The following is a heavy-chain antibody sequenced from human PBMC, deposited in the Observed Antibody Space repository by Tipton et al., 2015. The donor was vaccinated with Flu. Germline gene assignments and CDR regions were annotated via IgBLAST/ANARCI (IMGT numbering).Heavy chain of an antibody. V-gene: IGHV3-48*03. Sequence: GSLRLSCAASGFTFSSYEMNWVRQAPGKGLEWVSYISSSGNTIYYADSVKGRFTISRDNAKNSLYLQMNSLRVEDTAVYYCARDQSWSTSSAPAYWGQGTLVTVSS. CDR3: ARDQSWSTSSAPAY. J-gene: IGHJ4*02. D-gene: IGHD2-2*01. CDR2: ISSSGNTI. CDR1: GFTFSSYE.